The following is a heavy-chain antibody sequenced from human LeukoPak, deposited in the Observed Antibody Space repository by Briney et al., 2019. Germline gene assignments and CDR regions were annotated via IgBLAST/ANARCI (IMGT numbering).Heavy chain of an antibody. J-gene: IGHJ5*02. CDR3: ARDSSGTYYNGGWFDP. CDR2: ISYDGSNK. D-gene: IGHD3-10*01. Sequence: PGRSLRLSCAASGFTFSSYGMHWVRQAPGKGLEWVAVISYDGSNKYYADSVKGRFTISRDNSKNTLYLQMNSLRAEDTAVYYCARDSSGTYYNGGWFDPWGQGTLVTVSS. CDR1: GFTFSSYG. V-gene: IGHV3-30*19.